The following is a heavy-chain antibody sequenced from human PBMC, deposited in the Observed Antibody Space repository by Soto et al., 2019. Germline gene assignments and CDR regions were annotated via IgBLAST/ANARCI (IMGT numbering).Heavy chain of an antibody. CDR2: IIPIFGAP. J-gene: IGHJ6*02. D-gene: IGHD6-6*01. V-gene: IGHV1-69*13. CDR1: GGTFSTYA. CDR3: ARDGSRSSTYYNYGMDV. Sequence: SVKVSCKASGGTFSTYAISWVRQAPGQGLEWMGGIIPIFGAPNYARKFQGRVTIIADESSTTTYMELRSLRSEDTAVYYCARDGSRSSTYYNYGMDVWGQGTTVTV.